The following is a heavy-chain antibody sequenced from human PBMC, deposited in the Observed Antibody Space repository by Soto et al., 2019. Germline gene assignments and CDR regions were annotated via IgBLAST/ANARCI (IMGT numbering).Heavy chain of an antibody. CDR1: GGSFSGYY. J-gene: IGHJ6*03. D-gene: IGHD4-17*01. CDR3: AREDRDYGGGYYMDV. V-gene: IGHV4-34*01. Sequence: SETLSLTCAVYGGSFSGYYWSWIRQPPGKGLEWIGEINHSGSTNYNPSLKSRVTISVDTSKNQFSLKLSSVTAADTAVYYCAREDRDYGGGYYMDVWGKGTTVTVSS. CDR2: INHSGST.